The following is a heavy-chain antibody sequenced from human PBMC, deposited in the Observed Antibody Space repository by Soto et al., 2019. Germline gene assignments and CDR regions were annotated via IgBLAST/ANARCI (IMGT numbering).Heavy chain of an antibody. D-gene: IGHD4-17*01. V-gene: IGHV1-69*04. CDR3: ARDSVYGDYGYFDL. J-gene: IGHJ2*01. CDR1: GGTFSSYA. CDR2: IIPILGIA. Sequence: ASVKVSCKASGGTFSSYAISWVRQAPGRGLEWMGRIIPILGIANYAQKFQGRVTITADKSTSTAYMELSSLRSEDTAVYYCARDSVYGDYGYFDLWGRGTLVTVS.